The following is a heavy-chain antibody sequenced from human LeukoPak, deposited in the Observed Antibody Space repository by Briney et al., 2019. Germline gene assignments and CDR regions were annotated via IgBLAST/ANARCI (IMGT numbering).Heavy chain of an antibody. CDR2: INPRGGST. CDR3: ARKFGGSGYYFDY. CDR1: GYTFIDYY. J-gene: IGHJ4*02. Sequence: ASVKVSCKASGYTFIDYYIQWVRQAPGQGLGWMVTINPRGGSTRHAQRFQGRVTMTRDTSTSTLYMELSSLTSEDTAVYYCARKFGGSGYYFDYWGQGTLVTVSS. D-gene: IGHD2-15*01. V-gene: IGHV1-46*01.